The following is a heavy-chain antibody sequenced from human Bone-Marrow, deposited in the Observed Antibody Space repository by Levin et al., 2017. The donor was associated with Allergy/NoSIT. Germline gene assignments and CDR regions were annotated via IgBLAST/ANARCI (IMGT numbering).Heavy chain of an antibody. V-gene: IGHV3-33*01. CDR3: ARFSGYDFTVDPERVTFDV. J-gene: IGHJ3*01. Sequence: GESLKISCAASGFTFSSFGVHWVRQAPGKGLEWVAVIWSDGTNKYYADSVKGRFTISRDNSKNTLYLQMNSLRAEDTAVYYCARFSGYDFTVDPERVTFDVWGQGTMVTVSS. CDR2: IWSDGTNK. CDR1: GFTFSSFG. D-gene: IGHD5-12*01.